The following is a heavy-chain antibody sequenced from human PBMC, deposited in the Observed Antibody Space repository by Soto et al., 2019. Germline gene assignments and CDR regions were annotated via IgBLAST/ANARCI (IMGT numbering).Heavy chain of an antibody. D-gene: IGHD3-22*01. Sequence: ASVKVSCKASGYTFTTNGISWVRQAPGQGLEWMGWISADNGNTNYAQNVQGRVTMTTDTSTSTAFMELRSLRSDDTAVYFCARDLGYDRSGYYDSWGQGTLVTVSS. CDR1: GYTFTTNG. V-gene: IGHV1-18*01. J-gene: IGHJ5*01. CDR2: ISADNGNT. CDR3: ARDLGYDRSGYYDS.